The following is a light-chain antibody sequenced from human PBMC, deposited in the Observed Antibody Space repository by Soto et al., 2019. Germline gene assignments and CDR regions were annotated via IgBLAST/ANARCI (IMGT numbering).Light chain of an antibody. V-gene: IGLV2-8*01. Sequence: QSALTQPPSASGSPGQSVTISCPGTSSDVGGYNYVSWYQQHPGKAPKLMIYEVSKRPSGVPDRFSGSKSGNTASLTVSGLQAEDEADYYCSSFEGSNNFVVGTGTKVPVL. CDR1: SSDVGGYNY. CDR2: EVS. J-gene: IGLJ1*01. CDR3: SSFEGSNNFV.